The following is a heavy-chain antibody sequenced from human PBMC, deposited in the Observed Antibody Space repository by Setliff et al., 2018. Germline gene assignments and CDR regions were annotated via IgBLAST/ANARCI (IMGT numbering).Heavy chain of an antibody. V-gene: IGHV3-7*01. Sequence: SLRLSCAASGFIFSTYWMSWVRQAPGKGLEWVANIKQDGSDKYYVDSVKGRFTISRDNAKNSLYLQMNSLRAEDTAVYYCARRTPYSTWYFDLWGRGTLVTVSS. CDR3: ARRTPYSTWYFDL. D-gene: IGHD2-21*01. CDR2: IKQDGSDK. CDR1: GFIFSTYW. J-gene: IGHJ2*01.